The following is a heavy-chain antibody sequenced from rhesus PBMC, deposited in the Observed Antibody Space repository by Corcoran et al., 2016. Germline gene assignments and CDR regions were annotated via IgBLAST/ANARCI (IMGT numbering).Heavy chain of an antibody. Sequence: EVQLVESGGGLVQPGGSLRLSCAASGFTFSSYGMSWVRQAPGKGLEWVSYISDGGGSTSYADSVEGRFTISIDHSKNPLSLQMNSLRAEDTAVYYCAKDTGIQLQLDYWGQGVLVTVSS. CDR1: GFTFSSYG. CDR2: ISDGGGST. J-gene: IGHJ4*01. V-gene: IGHV3S5*01. D-gene: IGHD5-12*01. CDR3: AKDTGIQLQLDY.